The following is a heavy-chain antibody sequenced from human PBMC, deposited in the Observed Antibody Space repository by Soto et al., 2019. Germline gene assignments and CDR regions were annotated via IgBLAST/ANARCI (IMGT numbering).Heavy chain of an antibody. CDR1: GFSLSTSGVG. V-gene: IGHV2-5*02. J-gene: IGHJ4*02. D-gene: IGHD4-17*01. Sequence: QITLRESGPTLVKPTQPLTLTCTFSGFSLSTSGVGVGWIRQPPGRALEWPALIYWDDDKRYSPSLKSRLTITMDTSKNQVVLTMTNMDPVDTATYYCAHRLGGDYHLYYFDYWGQGTLVTVSS. CDR2: IYWDDDK. CDR3: AHRLGGDYHLYYFDY.